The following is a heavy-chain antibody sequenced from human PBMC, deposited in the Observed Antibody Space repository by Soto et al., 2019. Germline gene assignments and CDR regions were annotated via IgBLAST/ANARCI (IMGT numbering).Heavy chain of an antibody. CDR2: IYSGGST. D-gene: IGHD2-2*01. CDR3: ARGPHVGISTS. V-gene: IGHV3-53*01. Sequence: EVQLVESGGGLIQPGGSLRLSCAASGFNVSSNYMSWVRQAPGKGLEWLSVIYSGGSTYYAESVKGRFTISRDNSKITLILQMNALRVEDTAVYYCARGPHVGISTSWGQGTLVSVSS. CDR1: GFNVSSNY. J-gene: IGHJ4*02.